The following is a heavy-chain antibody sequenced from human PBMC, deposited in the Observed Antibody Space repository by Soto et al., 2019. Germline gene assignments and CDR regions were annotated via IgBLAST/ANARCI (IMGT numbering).Heavy chain of an antibody. V-gene: IGHV4-61*01. J-gene: IGHJ3*02. Sequence: QVQLQESGPGLVKPSETLSLTCTVSGGSVSSGSYYWSWIRQPPGKGLEWIGYIYYSGRTNYNPSLKSLFTISVATSKDQFYLKLSSVTAADTAVYYCARYPRVVDAFDIWGQGTMVTVSS. D-gene: IGHD2-2*01. CDR1: GGSVSSGSYY. CDR3: ARYPRVVDAFDI. CDR2: IYYSGRT.